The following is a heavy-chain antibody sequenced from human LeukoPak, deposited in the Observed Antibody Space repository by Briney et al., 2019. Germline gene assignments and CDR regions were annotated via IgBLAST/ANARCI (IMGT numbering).Heavy chain of an antibody. CDR1: GGTFSSYA. J-gene: IGHJ4*02. CDR2: IIPILGIA. Sequence: SVKVSFKASGGTFSSYAISWVRQAPGQGLEWMGRIIPILGIAYYAQKFQGRVTITADKSTSTAYMELSSLRSEDTAVYYCARAFSGYSYGYGYWGQGTLVTVSS. V-gene: IGHV1-69*04. D-gene: IGHD5-18*01. CDR3: ARAFSGYSYGYGY.